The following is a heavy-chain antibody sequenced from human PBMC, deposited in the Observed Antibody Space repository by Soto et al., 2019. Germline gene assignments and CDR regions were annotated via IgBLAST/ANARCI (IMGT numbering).Heavy chain of an antibody. D-gene: IGHD3-10*01. V-gene: IGHV1-2*02. CDR3: AREPMVRAAHGFDI. CDR2: INPNSVGT. J-gene: IGHJ3*02. CDR1: GYTFTGHY. Sequence: ASVKVSCKASGYTFTGHYMHWVRQAPGQGREGMGWINPNSVGTNYAQKFQGRVTMTRDTSISTAYMELSRLRSDDTAVYYCAREPMVRAAHGFDIWGQGTMVTVSS.